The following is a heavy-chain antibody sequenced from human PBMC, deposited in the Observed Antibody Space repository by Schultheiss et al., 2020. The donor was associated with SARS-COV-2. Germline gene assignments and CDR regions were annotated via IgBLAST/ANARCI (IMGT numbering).Heavy chain of an antibody. CDR2: IYHSGST. V-gene: IGHV4-39*07. CDR1: GGSISSSSYY. D-gene: IGHD1-26*01. J-gene: IGHJ4*02. Sequence: SETLSLTCTVSGGSISSSSYYWGWIRQPPGKGLEWIGSIYHSGSTYYNPSLKSRVTISVDTSKNQFSLKLSSVTAADTAVYYCARGGGSYYTLFLGSRGLNIDYWGQGTLVTVSS. CDR3: ARGGGSYYTLFLGSRGLNIDY.